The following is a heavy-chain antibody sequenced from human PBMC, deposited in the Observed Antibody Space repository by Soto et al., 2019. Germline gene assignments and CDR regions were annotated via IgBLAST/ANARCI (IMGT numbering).Heavy chain of an antibody. J-gene: IGHJ3*02. V-gene: IGHV3-23*01. CDR1: GCIVSAYG. D-gene: IGHD2-8*01. Sequence: RLCGASSGCIVSAYGISFTRQTPGKGLQWVSGVGGSDTDKHYADSVRGRFTVSRDNSKNTLYLQMNSPRADDTAVYYCAKDATAVNGVWDPFDMWGQGTEVTV. CDR3: AKDATAVNGVWDPFDM. CDR2: VGGSDTDK.